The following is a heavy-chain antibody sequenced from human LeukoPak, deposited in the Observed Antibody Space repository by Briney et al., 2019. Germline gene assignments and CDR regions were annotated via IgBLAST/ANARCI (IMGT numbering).Heavy chain of an antibody. V-gene: IGHV1-69*06. CDR2: IIPIFGTA. J-gene: IGHJ5*02. CDR1: GGTFSSYA. D-gene: IGHD3-10*01. Sequence: GASVTVSCKASGGTFSSYAISWVRQAPGQGLEWMGGIIPIFGTANYAQKFQGRVTMTEDTSTDTAYMELSSLRSEDTAVYYCATDIPRPSMVRGVIRGWFDPWGQGTLVTVSS. CDR3: ATDIPRPSMVRGVIRGWFDP.